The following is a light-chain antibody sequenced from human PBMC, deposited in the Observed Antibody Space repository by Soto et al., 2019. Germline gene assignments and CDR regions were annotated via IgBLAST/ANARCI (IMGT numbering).Light chain of an antibody. Sequence: EIVMTQSPATLSVSPGESATLSCRASQSISSELAWYQQKPGQPPRLLIYGASTRATGVPARFTGSGSGSDFTLTIRGLQSEDFAVYYCQQGHNWPLTFGRGARLEI. CDR3: QQGHNWPLT. CDR1: QSISSE. CDR2: GAS. J-gene: IGKJ2*01. V-gene: IGKV3-15*01.